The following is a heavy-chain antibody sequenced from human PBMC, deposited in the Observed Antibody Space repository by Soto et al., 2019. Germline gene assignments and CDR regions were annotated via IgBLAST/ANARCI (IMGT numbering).Heavy chain of an antibody. V-gene: IGHV1-69*01. D-gene: IGHD3-10*01. J-gene: IGHJ6*02. CDR3: ARDEGFGELLSKTYSYYGMDV. Sequence: QVQLVQSGAEVKKPGSSVKVSCKASGGTFSSYAISWVRQAPGQGLEWMGGIIPIFGTANYAQKFQGRVTITADESTSTAYMELSSLRSEDTAVYYCARDEGFGELLSKTYSYYGMDVWGQGTTVTVSS. CDR2: IIPIFGTA. CDR1: GGTFSSYA.